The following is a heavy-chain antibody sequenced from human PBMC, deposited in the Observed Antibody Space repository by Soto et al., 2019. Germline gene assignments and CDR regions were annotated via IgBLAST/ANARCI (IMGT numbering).Heavy chain of an antibody. J-gene: IGHJ4*02. V-gene: IGHV3-9*01. CDR2: ISWNSNTI. CDR1: GFTFDNYA. Sequence: GVSLRLSCAASGFTFDNYAMHWVRQAPGKGLEWVSGISWNSNTIAYADSVKGRFTISRDNAKSSLYLQMNSLRAEDTAFYYCAKDTGPNWGQGTLVTVSS. CDR3: AKDTGPN.